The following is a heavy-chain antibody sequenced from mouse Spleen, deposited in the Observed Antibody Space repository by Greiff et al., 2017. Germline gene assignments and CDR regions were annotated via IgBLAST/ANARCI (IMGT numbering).Heavy chain of an antibody. CDR1: GYTFTDYY. V-gene: IGHV1-26*01. D-gene: IGHD4-1*01. CDR3: ARKEDWAAWFAY. J-gene: IGHJ3*01. Sequence: VQLQQSGPELVKPGASVKISCKASGYTFTDYYMNWVKQSHGKSLEWIGDINPNNGGTCYNQKFKGKATLTVDKSSSTAYMELRSLTSEDSAVYYCARKEDWAAWFAYWGQGTLVTVSA. CDR2: INPNNGGT.